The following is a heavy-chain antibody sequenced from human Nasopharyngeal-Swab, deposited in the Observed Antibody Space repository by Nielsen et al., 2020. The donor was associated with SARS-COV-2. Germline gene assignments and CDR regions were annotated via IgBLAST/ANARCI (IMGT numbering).Heavy chain of an antibody. CDR3: ARDDYGDYGYFGH. CDR2: INPHSRGT. CDR1: GYTFTGYY. Sequence: ASVKVSCKPSGYTFTGYYIHWVRQAPGQGLEWMGWINPHSRGTKYAQKFQGRVTMTSDTSINTAYMELRRLRSDDTAVYYCARDDYGDYGYFGHWGQGTLVTVSS. J-gene: IGHJ4*02. D-gene: IGHD4-17*01. V-gene: IGHV1-2*02.